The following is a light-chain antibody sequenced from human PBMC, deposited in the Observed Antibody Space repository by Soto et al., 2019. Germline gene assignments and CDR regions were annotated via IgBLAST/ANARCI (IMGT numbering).Light chain of an antibody. CDR2: AAS. CDR3: EHTYITPHT. Sequence: IQMTQPPAGLYASVRDRVTITCRASQSISRFLNWYQHKPGKAPELLMFAASNLESGVPSRFSGSGSGTEFTLTISSLQAEYFAPYYCEHTYITPHTFCLGTKVEIK. J-gene: IGKJ2*01. V-gene: IGKV1-39*01. CDR1: QSISRF.